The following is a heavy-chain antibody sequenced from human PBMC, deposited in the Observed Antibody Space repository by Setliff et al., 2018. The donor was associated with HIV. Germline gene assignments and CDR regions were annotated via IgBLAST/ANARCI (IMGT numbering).Heavy chain of an antibody. V-gene: IGHV4-31*11. J-gene: IGHJ4*02. CDR3: ARALGYCSSTSCYAEYFDC. D-gene: IGHD2-2*01. Sequence: PSETLSLTCAVSGDSISSGDYYWTWIRQHPGKGLEWIGYINYSGNTYYNPSLKSRLNISVDTSKNQFSLNLRSATATDTAVYYCARALGYCSSTSCYAEYFDCWGQGTLVTVSS. CDR2: INYSGNT. CDR1: GDSISSGDYY.